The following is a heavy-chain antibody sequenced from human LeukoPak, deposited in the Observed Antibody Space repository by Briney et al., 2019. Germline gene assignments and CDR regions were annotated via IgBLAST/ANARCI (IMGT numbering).Heavy chain of an antibody. CDR2: ISYEGSNK. D-gene: IGHD3-10*01. CDR3: ARSDGSGSYYSPLEY. CDR1: GFTFSSYA. J-gene: IGHJ4*02. V-gene: IGHV3-30-3*01. Sequence: GGSLRLSCAASGFTFSSYAMHWVRQAPGKGLGWVAVISYEGSNKYYADSVKGRFTISRDNSKNTLYLQMNSLRAEDTAVYYCARSDGSGSYYSPLEYWGQGTLVTVSS.